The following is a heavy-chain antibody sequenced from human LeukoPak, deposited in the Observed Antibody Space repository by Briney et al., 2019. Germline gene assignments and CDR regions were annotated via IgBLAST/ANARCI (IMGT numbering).Heavy chain of an antibody. D-gene: IGHD6-19*01. Sequence: GGSLRLSCAASGSSGTTNYMSWVRQAPGKGLEFVSIVYGGDTTVYADSVKGRFTISRDNSKNTLYLQMNSLRAEDTAVYYCARDHEEGPIAVAGNWGQGTLITVSS. J-gene: IGHJ4*02. CDR3: ARDHEEGPIAVAGN. CDR2: VYGGDTT. V-gene: IGHV3-66*01. CDR1: GSSGTTNY.